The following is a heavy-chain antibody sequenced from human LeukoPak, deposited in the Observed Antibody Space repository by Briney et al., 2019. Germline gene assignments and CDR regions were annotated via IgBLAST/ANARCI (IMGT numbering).Heavy chain of an antibody. V-gene: IGHV1-18*01. D-gene: IGHD2-2*02. CDR3: ARAADCSSTSCYKAALQH. CDR2: ISAYNGNT. J-gene: IGHJ1*01. Sequence: GASVKVSCKASGYTFTSYGISWVRQAPGQGLEWMGWISAYNGNTNYAQKLQGRVTMTTDTSTSTAYMELRSLRSDDTAVYYCARAADCSSTSCYKAALQHWGQGTLVTVSS. CDR1: GYTFTSYG.